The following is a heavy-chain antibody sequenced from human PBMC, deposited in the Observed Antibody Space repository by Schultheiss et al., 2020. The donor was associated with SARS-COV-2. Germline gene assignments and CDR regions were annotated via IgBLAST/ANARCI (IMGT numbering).Heavy chain of an antibody. D-gene: IGHD3-22*01. CDR1: GGSISSYY. CDR2: IYYSGST. Sequence: SQTLSLTCAVSGGSISSYYWSWIRQPPGKGLEWIGYIYYSGSTNYNPSLKSRVTISVDTSKNQFSLKLTSVTAADTAVYYCARGPNYYDSSDYYYAWGQGTLVTVSS. V-gene: IGHV4-59*12. CDR3: ARGPNYYDSSDYYYA. J-gene: IGHJ5*02.